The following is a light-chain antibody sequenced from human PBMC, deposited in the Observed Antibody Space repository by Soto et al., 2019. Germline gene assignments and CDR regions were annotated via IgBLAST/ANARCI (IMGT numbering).Light chain of an antibody. V-gene: IGKV1-39*01. CDR2: AAS. Sequence: DIQMTQSPSSLSTSVGDRVTITCRASQSISNYLNWYQHKPGTAPKLLIYAASSLQSGVPSRFSGSGSETDFTLTISSLQPEDFATYYCQQSFNTPLTFGQGTRLEIK. J-gene: IGKJ5*01. CDR1: QSISNY. CDR3: QQSFNTPLT.